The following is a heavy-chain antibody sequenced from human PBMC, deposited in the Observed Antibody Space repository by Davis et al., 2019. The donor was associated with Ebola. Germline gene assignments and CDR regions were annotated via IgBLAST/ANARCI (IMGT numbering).Heavy chain of an antibody. CDR1: GFTFSSYA. Sequence: GESLKISCAASGFTFSSYAMHWVRQAPGKGLEWVAVISYDGSNKYYADSVKGRFTISRDNSKNTLYLQMNSLRAEDTAVYYCAKVSRPYTAMISDYWGQGTLVTVSS. V-gene: IGHV3-30*04. CDR3: AKVSRPYTAMISDY. CDR2: ISYDGSNK. D-gene: IGHD5-18*01. J-gene: IGHJ4*02.